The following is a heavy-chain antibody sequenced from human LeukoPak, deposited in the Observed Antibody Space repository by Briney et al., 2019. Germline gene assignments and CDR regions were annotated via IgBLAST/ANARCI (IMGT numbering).Heavy chain of an antibody. CDR2: MNPNSGNT. D-gene: IGHD1-7*01. CDR1: GCTFTNYD. CDR3: ARGKSMEL. J-gene: IGHJ4*02. V-gene: IGHV1-8*03. Sequence: AASVKVSCEASGCTFTNYDINWVRQATGQGLEWLGWMNPNSGNTVHAQNFQGRVTIARNTSISTAYMELSSLRSEDTAVYYCARGKSMELWGQGTLVTVSS.